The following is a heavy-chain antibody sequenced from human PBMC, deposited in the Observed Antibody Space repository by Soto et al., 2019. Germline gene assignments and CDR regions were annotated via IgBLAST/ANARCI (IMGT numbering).Heavy chain of an antibody. Sequence: PSETLSLTCAVSGGSISSSNWWSWVRQPPGKGLEWIGEIYHSGSTYYNPSLKSRVTISVDRSKNQFSLKLSSVTAADTAVYYCARAGGLGAVAADYWGQGTLVTVSS. V-gene: IGHV4-4*02. CDR3: ARAGGLGAVAADY. J-gene: IGHJ4*02. CDR2: IYHSGST. CDR1: GGSISSSNW. D-gene: IGHD6-19*01.